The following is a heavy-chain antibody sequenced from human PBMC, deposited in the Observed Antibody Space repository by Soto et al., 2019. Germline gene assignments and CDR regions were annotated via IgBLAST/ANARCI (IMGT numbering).Heavy chain of an antibody. V-gene: IGHV4-59*08. Sequence: QVQLHEPGPALVKPSETLSLTCTVSDVSTTNFFWKWFRQSPVKGLEWNGIIESSGTTTYNPSLESRITISLDTSKSQCSLWVNSVTATDTAVYYCARGSGWLTDYWGQGTQVTVST. CDR1: DVSTTNFF. D-gene: IGHD6-19*01. CDR2: IESSGTT. J-gene: IGHJ4*02. CDR3: ARGSGWLTDY.